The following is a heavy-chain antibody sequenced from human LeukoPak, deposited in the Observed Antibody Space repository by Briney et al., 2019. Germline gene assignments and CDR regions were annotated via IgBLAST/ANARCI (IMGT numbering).Heavy chain of an antibody. Sequence: AGGSLRLSCAASGFTFSSYSMNWVRQAPGKGLEWVSYISSSSSTIYYADSVKGRFTISRDNAKNSLYLQMNSLRAEDTAVYYCARVPYSMVRGVIYFDYWGQGTLVTVSS. CDR2: ISSSSSTI. J-gene: IGHJ4*02. CDR3: ARVPYSMVRGVIYFDY. D-gene: IGHD3-10*01. V-gene: IGHV3-48*04. CDR1: GFTFSSYS.